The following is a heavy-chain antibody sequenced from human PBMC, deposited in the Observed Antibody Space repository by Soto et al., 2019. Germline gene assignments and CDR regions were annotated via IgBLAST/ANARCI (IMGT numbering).Heavy chain of an antibody. V-gene: IGHV3-30*18. Sequence: QVQLLESGGGVVQPGRSLRLSCAASGFTFSSYGMHWVRQAPGKGLEWVAVISYDGSNKYYADSVKGRFTISRDNSKNTLYLQKNSLRAEDTAVYYCAKSAGGGYYYYYLDVWGQGTTVTVSS. CDR3: AKSAGGGYYYYYLDV. J-gene: IGHJ6*03. D-gene: IGHD2-15*01. CDR1: GFTFSSYG. CDR2: ISYDGSNK.